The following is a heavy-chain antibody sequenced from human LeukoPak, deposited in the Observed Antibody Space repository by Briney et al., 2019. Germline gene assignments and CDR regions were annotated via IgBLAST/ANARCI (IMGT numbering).Heavy chain of an antibody. CDR3: ATSYPSGSYGNLDS. D-gene: IGHD3-10*01. CDR1: GVSITTYY. V-gene: IGHV4-59*01. J-gene: IGHJ4*02. CDR2: ISYSGTT. Sequence: SETLSLTGTVSGVSITTYYWSWIRQPPGKGLEWIGFISYSGTTSYSPSLKSRVTMSVDAPKNQFSLKLSSVTAADTAVYYCATSYPSGSYGNLDSWGQGTLVSVSS.